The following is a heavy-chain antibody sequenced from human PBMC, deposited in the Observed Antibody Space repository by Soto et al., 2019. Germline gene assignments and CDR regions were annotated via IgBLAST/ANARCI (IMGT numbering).Heavy chain of an antibody. D-gene: IGHD6-13*01. CDR1: GFTFSSYA. Sequence: QVQLVESGGGVVQPGRSLRLSCAASGFTFSSYAMHWVRQAPGKGLEWVAVISYDGSNKYYADSVKGRFTISRDNSKNTLYLQMNRLRAEDTAGYYCARVRTIAAPGKIPVGPNYYYYYGMDVWGQGTTVSVSS. J-gene: IGHJ6*02. CDR3: ARVRTIAAPGKIPVGPNYYYYYGMDV. CDR2: ISYDGSNK. V-gene: IGHV3-30-3*01.